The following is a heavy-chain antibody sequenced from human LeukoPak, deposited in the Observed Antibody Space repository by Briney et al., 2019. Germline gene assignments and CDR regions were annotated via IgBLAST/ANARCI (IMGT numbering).Heavy chain of an antibody. V-gene: IGHV4-61*02. Sequence: PSQSLSLTCTVSGGSISTGSYYWGWIRQPAGKGLEWIGRIYSSGNTNYNPSLKRRVTRSVDTSKNQFCLKRSSVTAAATAYECCSRGTYYDSWSGCSYYFDYWGRGTLVSVSS. CDR3: SRGTYYDSWSGCSYYFDY. CDR2: IYSSGNT. CDR1: GGSISTGSYY. D-gene: IGHD3-3*01. J-gene: IGHJ4*02.